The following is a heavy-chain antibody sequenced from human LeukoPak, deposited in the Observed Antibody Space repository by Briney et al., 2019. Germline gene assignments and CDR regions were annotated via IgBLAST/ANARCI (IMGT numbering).Heavy chain of an antibody. V-gene: IGHV3-43*02. Sequence: PGGSLRLSCAASGFISDDYAMHWVRQAPGKGLEWVSLISGDGGSTYYADSVKGRFTISRDNSKNSLYLQMNSLRTEDTALYYCAKDIATSSGFDYWGQGTLVTVSS. CDR3: AKDIATSSGFDY. D-gene: IGHD6-19*01. CDR2: ISGDGGST. CDR1: GFISDDYA. J-gene: IGHJ4*02.